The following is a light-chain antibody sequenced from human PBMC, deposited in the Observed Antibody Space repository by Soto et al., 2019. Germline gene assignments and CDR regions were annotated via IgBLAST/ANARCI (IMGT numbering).Light chain of an antibody. CDR2: STN. CDR3: ALYVGTGTVV. CDR1: SGSVLTSYY. V-gene: IGLV8-61*01. Sequence: QAVVSQEPSFSVSPGGTVTLTCGLTSGSVLTSYYPTWYQQTPGQAPRTLIYSTNIRSSGVPDRFSGSILGKKAALTITGAQADDESDYYCALYVGTGTVVFGGGTKLTVL. J-gene: IGLJ2*01.